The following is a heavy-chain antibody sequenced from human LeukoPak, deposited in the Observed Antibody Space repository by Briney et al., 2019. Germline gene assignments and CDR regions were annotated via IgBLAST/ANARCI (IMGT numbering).Heavy chain of an antibody. V-gene: IGHV3-33*06. J-gene: IGHJ6*02. Sequence: GGSLRLSCAASQFTFSSYEMHWVRQAPGKGLEWVAIIWYDGSNKYYVDSVKGRFTISRDNSKNTLYLQMNSLRAEDTAVYYCAKETASYYYYGMDVWGQGTTVTVSS. CDR2: IWYDGSNK. CDR3: AKETASYYYYGMDV. D-gene: IGHD2-21*02. CDR1: QFTFSSYE.